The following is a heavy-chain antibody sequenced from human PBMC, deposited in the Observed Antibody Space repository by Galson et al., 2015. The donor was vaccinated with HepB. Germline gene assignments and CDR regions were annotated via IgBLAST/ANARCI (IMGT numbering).Heavy chain of an antibody. Sequence: SVKVSCKASGYTFTSYYMHWVRQAPGQGLEWMGIINPSGGSTSYAQRFQGRVTMTRDTSTSTVYMELSSLRSEDTAVYYCARRTMYDFWSGYTYGMDVWGQGTTVTVSS. CDR3: ARRTMYDFWSGYTYGMDV. V-gene: IGHV1-46*01. CDR2: INPSGGST. D-gene: IGHD3-3*01. CDR1: GYTFTSYY. J-gene: IGHJ6*02.